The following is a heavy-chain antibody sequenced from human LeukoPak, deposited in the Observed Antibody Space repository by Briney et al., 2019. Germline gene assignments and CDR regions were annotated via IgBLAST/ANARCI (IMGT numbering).Heavy chain of an antibody. Sequence: PSETLSLTCTVSGGSISSYYWSWIRQPAGKGLEWIGLIYTSGSTNYNPSLKSRVTMSVDTSKNQFSLKLSSVTAADTAVYYCARVGGGPKDDFWNGPNWFDPWGQGTLVTVSS. J-gene: IGHJ5*02. CDR2: IYTSGST. D-gene: IGHD3-3*01. V-gene: IGHV4-4*07. CDR1: GGSISSYY. CDR3: ARVGGGPKDDFWNGPNWFDP.